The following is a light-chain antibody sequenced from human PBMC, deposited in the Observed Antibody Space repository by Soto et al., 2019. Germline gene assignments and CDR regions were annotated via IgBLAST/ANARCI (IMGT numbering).Light chain of an antibody. CDR3: QQGYSNPWT. V-gene: IGKV1-39*01. CDR1: QTVNTY. J-gene: IGKJ1*01. CDR2: AAS. Sequence: DIQMTQSPSSLSASIGDRVTITCRASQTVNTYLHWYQQKPGKAPKLLIYAASNLQSGVPSRFSGSGSGTNFTLSLNSLQPEDFATYYCQQGYSNPWTFGQGTKEDIK.